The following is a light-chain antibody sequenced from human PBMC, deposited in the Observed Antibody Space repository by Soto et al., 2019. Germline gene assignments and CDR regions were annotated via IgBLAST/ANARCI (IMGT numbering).Light chain of an antibody. Sequence: EILLTQSPATLSLSPGERATLSCRASQSVSSRLAWYQQKPGQAPRLLISDASNRATGIPARFSGSGSGTDFTLTISSLEPEDLAVYYCQHRNNRPPIFTFGPGTKVDIK. CDR3: QHRNNRPPIFT. V-gene: IGKV3-11*01. J-gene: IGKJ3*01. CDR2: DAS. CDR1: QSVSSR.